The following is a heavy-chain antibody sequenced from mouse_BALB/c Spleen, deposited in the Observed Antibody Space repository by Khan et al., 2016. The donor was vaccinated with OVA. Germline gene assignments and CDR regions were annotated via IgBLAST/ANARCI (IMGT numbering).Heavy chain of an antibody. Sequence: QVQLKESGPGLVAPSQSLSITCTVSGFSLTSYGVHWVRQPPGKGLEWLGVIWAGGSTNYNSALLSRLSISKDNSKSQVFLKMNSLQTDDTAMYYCARDTTVESYWYFDVWDAGTTVTVSS. V-gene: IGHV2-9*02. CDR2: IWAGGST. CDR1: GFSLTSYG. J-gene: IGHJ1*01. CDR3: ARDTTVESYWYFDV. D-gene: IGHD1-1*01.